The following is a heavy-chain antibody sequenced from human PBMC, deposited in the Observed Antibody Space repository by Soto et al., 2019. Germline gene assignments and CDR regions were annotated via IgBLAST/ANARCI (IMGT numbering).Heavy chain of an antibody. CDR3: ARDSGPDPRRYCSSTSCYSYFDY. D-gene: IGHD2-2*01. V-gene: IGHV3-48*02. CDR1: GFTFSSYS. J-gene: IGHJ4*02. Sequence: GGSLRLSCAASGFTFSSYSMNWVRQAPGKGLEWVSYISSSSSTIYYADSVKGRFTISRDNAKNSLYLQMNSRRDEDTAVYYCARDSGPDPRRYCSSTSCYSYFDYWGQGTLVTVSS. CDR2: ISSSSSTI.